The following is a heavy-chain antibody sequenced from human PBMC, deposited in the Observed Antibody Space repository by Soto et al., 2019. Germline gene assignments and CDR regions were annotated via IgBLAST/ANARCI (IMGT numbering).Heavy chain of an antibody. CDR3: ASCIAAAATRKYYGMDV. CDR1: GGTFSSYA. CDR2: IIPIFGTA. V-gene: IGHV1-69*13. D-gene: IGHD6-13*01. Sequence: SVKVSCKASGGTFSSYAISWVRQAPGQGLEWMGGIIPIFGTANYAQKFQGRVTITADESTSTAYMELSSLRSEDTAVYYCASCIAAAATRKYYGMDVWGQGTTVTVSS. J-gene: IGHJ6*02.